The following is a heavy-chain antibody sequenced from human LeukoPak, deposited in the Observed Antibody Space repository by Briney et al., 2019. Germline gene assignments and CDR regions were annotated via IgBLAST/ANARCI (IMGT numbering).Heavy chain of an antibody. J-gene: IGHJ4*02. CDR2: ISGSGGST. D-gene: IGHD2-15*01. CDR1: GFIFGSYV. V-gene: IGHV3-23*01. CDR3: AKGRHCSGGTCYFDY. Sequence: GGSLRLSCAASGFIFGSYVMHWVRQAPGKGLEWVSAISGSGGSTYYADSVKGRFTISRDNSKNTLYLQMNSLRGEDTAVYHCAKGRHCSGGTCYFDYWGQGTLVTVSS.